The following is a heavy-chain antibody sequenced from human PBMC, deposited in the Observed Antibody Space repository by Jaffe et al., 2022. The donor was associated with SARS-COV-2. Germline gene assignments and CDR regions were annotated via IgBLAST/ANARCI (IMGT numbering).Heavy chain of an antibody. J-gene: IGHJ6*02. CDR1: GFTFSSYA. V-gene: IGHV3-30-3*01. CDR2: ISYDGSNK. Sequence: QVQLVESGGGVVQPGRSLRLSCAASGFTFSSYAMHWVRQAPGKGLEWVAVISYDGSNKYYADSVKGRFTISRDNSKNTLYLQMNSLRAEDTAVYYCARVLAVVSLYYYGMDVWGQGTTVTVSS. D-gene: IGHD2-15*01. CDR3: ARVLAVVSLYYYGMDV.